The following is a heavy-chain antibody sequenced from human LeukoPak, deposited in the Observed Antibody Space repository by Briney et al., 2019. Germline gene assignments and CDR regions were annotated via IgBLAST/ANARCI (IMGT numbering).Heavy chain of an antibody. CDR3: ARLYCSSTSCLDY. J-gene: IGHJ4*02. Sequence: PSETLSLTCTVSGGSISSYYWSWIRQPPGEGLEWIGYIYTSGSTNYNPSLKSRVTISVDTSKNQFSLKLSSVTAADTAVYYCARLYCSSTSCLDYWGQGTLVTVSS. V-gene: IGHV4-4*09. CDR1: GGSISSYY. CDR2: IYTSGST. D-gene: IGHD2-2*01.